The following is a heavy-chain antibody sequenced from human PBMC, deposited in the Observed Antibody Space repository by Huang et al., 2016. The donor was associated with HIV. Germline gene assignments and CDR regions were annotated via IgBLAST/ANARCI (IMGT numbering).Heavy chain of an antibody. J-gene: IGHJ4*02. CDR2: IRFDGNKK. CDR3: AKGGAGYHNGPEY. Sequence: QVRLVESGGGVVQPGGSLTLSCEASGFTFSTFGMHWVRQAPGKGLERVENIRFDGNKKVYEESLKGRFTIFRENSKNTVYLEMNSLTGEDTAMYFCAKGGAGYHNGPEYWGQGTQVIVS. V-gene: IGHV3-30*02. D-gene: IGHD2-8*01. CDR1: GFTFSTFG.